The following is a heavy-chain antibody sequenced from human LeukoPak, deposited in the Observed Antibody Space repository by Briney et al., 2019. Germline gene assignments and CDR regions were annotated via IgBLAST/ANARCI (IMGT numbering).Heavy chain of an antibody. Sequence: EASVKVSCKASGYTFTSYGISWVRQAPGQGLEWMGWISAYNGNTNYAQKLRGRVTMTTDTSTSTAYMELRSLRSDDTAVYYCARDGRRGGDGYNRGYSYWGQGTLVTVSS. V-gene: IGHV1-18*01. CDR2: ISAYNGNT. D-gene: IGHD5-24*01. CDR1: GYTFTSYG. J-gene: IGHJ4*02. CDR3: ARDGRRGGDGYNRGYSY.